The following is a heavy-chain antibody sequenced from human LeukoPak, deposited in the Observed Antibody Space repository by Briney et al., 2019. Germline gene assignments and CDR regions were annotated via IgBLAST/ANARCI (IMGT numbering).Heavy chain of an antibody. CDR2: IYPGDSDT. CDR1: GYSFTSYW. V-gene: IGHV5-51*01. Sequence: GESLKISCKGSGYSFTSYWIGWVRQMPGKGLGWMGIIYPGDSDTRYSPSFQGQVTISADKSISTAYLQWSSLKASDTAMYYCARPALQPYDAFDIWGQGTMVTVSS. D-gene: IGHD5-18*01. CDR3: ARPALQPYDAFDI. J-gene: IGHJ3*02.